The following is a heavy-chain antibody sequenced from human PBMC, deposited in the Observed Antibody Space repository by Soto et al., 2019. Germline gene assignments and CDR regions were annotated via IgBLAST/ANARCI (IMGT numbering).Heavy chain of an antibody. J-gene: IGHJ4*02. V-gene: IGHV3-23*01. CDR1: GFTFSSYA. Sequence: GGSLRHSCAASGFTFSSYAMSWVRQAPGKGLEWVSAISGSGGSTYYAESVKGRFTISRDNSKNTLYLQMSSLRAEDTAVYYCAKLASTFFQGYFDYWGQGTLVTVSS. D-gene: IGHD2-2*01. CDR3: AKLASTFFQGYFDY. CDR2: ISGSGGST.